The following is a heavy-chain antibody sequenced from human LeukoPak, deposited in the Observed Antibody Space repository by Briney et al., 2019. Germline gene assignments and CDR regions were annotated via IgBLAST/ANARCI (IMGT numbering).Heavy chain of an antibody. CDR1: GGSISSYY. CDR3: ARLRALADTPDWFDP. D-gene: IGHD6-19*01. J-gene: IGHJ5*02. V-gene: IGHV4-39*01. CDR2: IHFRGNT. Sequence: SETLSLTCTVSGGSISSYYWSWIRQPPGKGLEWIGSIHFRGNTYYNPSLKSRVTISVDTSKNQFSLKLSPVTAADTAVYYCARLRALADTPDWFDPWGQGTLVTVSS.